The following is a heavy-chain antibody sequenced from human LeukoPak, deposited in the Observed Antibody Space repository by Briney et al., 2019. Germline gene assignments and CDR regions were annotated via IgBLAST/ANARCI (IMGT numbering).Heavy chain of an antibody. D-gene: IGHD2-15*01. Sequence: GGSLRLSCAASGFTFSSYSMNWVRQAPEKGLEWVSSISSSSSYIYYADSVKGRFTISRDNAKNSLYLQMNSLRAEDTAVYYCARESACSGGSCYSFDYWGQGTLVTVSS. CDR1: GFTFSSYS. J-gene: IGHJ4*02. V-gene: IGHV3-21*01. CDR2: ISSSSSYI. CDR3: ARESACSGGSCYSFDY.